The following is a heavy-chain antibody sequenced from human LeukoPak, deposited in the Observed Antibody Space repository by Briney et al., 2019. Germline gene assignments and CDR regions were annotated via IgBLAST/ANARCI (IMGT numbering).Heavy chain of an antibody. J-gene: IGHJ4*02. CDR3: ARERSSGWYDGYFDY. Sequence: PSETLSLTCSVSGVYISSYYWSWIRQPPGKGLEWIGYIYYSWSTNYNPSLKSRVTISVDTSKNQFSLKLSSVTAADTAVYYCARERSSGWYDGYFDYWGQGTLVTVSS. D-gene: IGHD6-19*01. V-gene: IGHV4-59*01. CDR1: GVYISSYY. CDR2: IYYSWST.